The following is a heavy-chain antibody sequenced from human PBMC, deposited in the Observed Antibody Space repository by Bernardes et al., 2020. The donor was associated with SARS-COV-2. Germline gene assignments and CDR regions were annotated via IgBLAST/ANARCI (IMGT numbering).Heavy chain of an antibody. CDR1: GGSISSGGYY. Sequence: TLSLTCTVSGGSISSGGYYWSWIRPHPGKGLEWIGYIYYSGSTYYNPSLKSRVTISVDTSKNQFSLKLSSVTAADTAVYYCAREIPSYYYDSSGYPPREYYFDYWGQGTLVTVSS. CDR2: IYYSGST. V-gene: IGHV4-31*03. D-gene: IGHD3-22*01. CDR3: AREIPSYYYDSSGYPPREYYFDY. J-gene: IGHJ4*02.